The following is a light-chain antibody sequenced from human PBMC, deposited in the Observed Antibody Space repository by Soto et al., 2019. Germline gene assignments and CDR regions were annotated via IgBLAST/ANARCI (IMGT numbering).Light chain of an antibody. CDR3: QQYGRSPPMYT. CDR1: QSVNSSY. J-gene: IGKJ2*01. Sequence: DIVLTQSPGTLSLSPGERATLSCRASQSVNSSYLAWYQQQPGQAPSLLIYGASSRATGIPDRFSGSGSGTDFTLTISRLEPEDFAVYDCQQYGRSPPMYTFGQGTKLEIK. CDR2: GAS. V-gene: IGKV3-20*01.